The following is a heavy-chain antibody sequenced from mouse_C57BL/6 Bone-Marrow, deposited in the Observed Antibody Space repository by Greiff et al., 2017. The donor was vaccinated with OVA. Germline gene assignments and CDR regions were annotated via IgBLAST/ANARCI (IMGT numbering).Heavy chain of an antibody. CDR1: GFTFSSYA. J-gene: IGHJ2*01. Sequence: EVKLMESGGGLVKPGGSLKLSCAASGFTFSSYAMSWVRQTPEKRLEWVATISDGGSYTYYPDNVKGRFTISRDNAKNKLYLQMSHLKSEDTAMYYCARDRVDFDYWGQGTTLTVSS. V-gene: IGHV5-4*01. CDR2: ISDGGSYT. CDR3: ARDRVDFDY. D-gene: IGHD3-1*01.